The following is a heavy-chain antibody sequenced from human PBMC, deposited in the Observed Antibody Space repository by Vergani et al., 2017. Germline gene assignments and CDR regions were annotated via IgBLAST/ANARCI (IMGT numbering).Heavy chain of an antibody. Sequence: QVQLVQSGAEVKKPGSSVKVSCKASGGTFSSYAISWVRQAPGQGLEWMGGIIPIFGTANYAQKFQGRVTITADKSTSTAYMELSSLRSEDTAVYYCASGLKEQLVRWGNSDYFDYWGQGTLVTVSS. CDR2: IIPIFGTA. V-gene: IGHV1-69*06. CDR3: ASGLKEQLVRWGNSDYFDY. D-gene: IGHD6-13*01. CDR1: GGTFSSYA. J-gene: IGHJ4*02.